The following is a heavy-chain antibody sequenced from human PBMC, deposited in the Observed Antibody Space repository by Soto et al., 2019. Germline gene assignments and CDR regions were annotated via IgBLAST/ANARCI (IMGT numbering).Heavy chain of an antibody. CDR2: ISYDGSNK. V-gene: IGHV3-30*18. CDR3: AKVVKQQLPDY. Sequence: QVQLVESGGGVVQPGRSLRLSCAASGLTFSSYGMHWVRQAPGKGLEWVAVISYDGSNKYYADSVKGRFTISRDNSKNTLYLQMNSLRAEDTAVYYCAKVVKQQLPDYWGQGTLVTVSS. D-gene: IGHD6-13*01. J-gene: IGHJ4*02. CDR1: GLTFSSYG.